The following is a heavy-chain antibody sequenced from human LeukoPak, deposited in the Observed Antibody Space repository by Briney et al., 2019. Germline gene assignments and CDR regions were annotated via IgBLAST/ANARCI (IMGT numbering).Heavy chain of an antibody. CDR2: ISSSSSYT. J-gene: IGHJ4*02. V-gene: IGHV3-21*05. D-gene: IGHD1-7*01. CDR3: ARVLNYPEFFDY. CDR1: GFTFSSYA. Sequence: GGSLRLSCAASGFTFSSYAMSWVRQAPGKGLEWVSYISSSSSYTNYADSVKGRFTISRDNAKNSLYLQMNSLRAEDTAVYYCARVLNYPEFFDYWGQGTLVTVSS.